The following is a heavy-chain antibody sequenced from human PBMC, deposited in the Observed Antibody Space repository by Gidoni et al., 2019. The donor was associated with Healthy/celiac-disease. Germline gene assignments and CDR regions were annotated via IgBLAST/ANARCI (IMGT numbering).Heavy chain of an antibody. V-gene: IGHV3-21*01. CDR2: ISSSSSYI. Sequence: EVQLVASGGCLVKPGGSLRLSCAASGFTFSSYSMHWVRQAPGKGLEWVSSISSSSSYIYYADSVKGRFTISRDNAKNSLYLQMNSLRAEDTAVYYCARFAGDIEAFDIWGQGTMVTVSS. CDR1: GFTFSSYS. D-gene: IGHD2-21*02. J-gene: IGHJ3*02. CDR3: ARFAGDIEAFDI.